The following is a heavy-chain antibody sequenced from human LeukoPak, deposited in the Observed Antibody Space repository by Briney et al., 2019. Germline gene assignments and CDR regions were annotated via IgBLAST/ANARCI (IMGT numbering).Heavy chain of an antibody. CDR3: TTVPPGGYYYGMDV. D-gene: IGHD1-14*01. V-gene: IGHV3-15*07. Sequence: VGSLSLSCAASGFTFSNAWMNWVRQAPGKGLEWVGRIKSKTDGGTTDYAAPVKGRFTISRDDSKNTLYLQMNSLKTEDTAVYCCTTVPPGGYYYGMDVWGQGTTVTVSS. CDR2: IKSKTDGGTT. J-gene: IGHJ6*02. CDR1: GFTFSNAW.